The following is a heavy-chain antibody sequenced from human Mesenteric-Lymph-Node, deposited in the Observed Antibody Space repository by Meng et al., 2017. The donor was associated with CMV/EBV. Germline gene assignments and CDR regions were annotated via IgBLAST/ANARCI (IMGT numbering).Heavy chain of an antibody. J-gene: IGHJ4*02. Sequence: ASVKVSCKASGYTFTSYYMHWVRQAPGQGLEWMGIINPSGGSTSYAQKFQGRVTMTRDTSTSTVYMELRSLRADDTAVYYCARVFGVAYFDSWGQGTLVTVSS. V-gene: IGHV1-46*01. CDR1: GYTFTSYY. D-gene: IGHD3-3*01. CDR2: INPSGGST. CDR3: ARVFGVAYFDS.